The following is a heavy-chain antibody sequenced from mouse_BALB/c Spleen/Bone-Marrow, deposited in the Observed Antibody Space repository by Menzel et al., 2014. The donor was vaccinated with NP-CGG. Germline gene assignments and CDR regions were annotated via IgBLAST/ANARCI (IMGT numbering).Heavy chain of an antibody. Sequence: QVQLQQSGAELVRPGVSVKISCKGSGYTFTDYAMHWVKQSHAKSLEWIGVIGPYYGDATYNQKFKTKATMTVDKSSSTAYMELARLTSEDSGRYDCSREGPWVAFGCQGTLVTVSA. V-gene: IGHV1S137*01. CDR3: SREGPWVAF. J-gene: IGHJ3*01. CDR1: GYTFTDYA. CDR2: IGPYYGDA.